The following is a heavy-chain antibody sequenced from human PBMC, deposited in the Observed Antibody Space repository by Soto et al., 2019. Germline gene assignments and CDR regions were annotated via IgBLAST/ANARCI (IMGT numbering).Heavy chain of an antibody. CDR2: ISGYNGKT. CDR3: AREGPRPYYYYGMDV. CDR1: GYTFSMSG. Sequence: ASVKVSCESSGYTFSMSGISWVRQAPGQGLEWMGWISGYNGKTNFEQKFQDRVTMTTDTSTNMAYMELRSLRSDDTAVYYCAREGPRPYYYYGMDVWG. J-gene: IGHJ6*02. V-gene: IGHV1-18*01.